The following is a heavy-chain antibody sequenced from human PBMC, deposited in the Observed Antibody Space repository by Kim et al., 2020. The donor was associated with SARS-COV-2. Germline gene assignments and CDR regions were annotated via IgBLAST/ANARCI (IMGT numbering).Heavy chain of an antibody. Sequence: ASVKVSCKASGYTFTSYAMHWVRQAPGQRLEWMGWINAGNGNTKYSQKFQGRVTITRDTSASTAYMELSSLRSEDTAVYYCASRRYSSGWFHDAFDIWGQGTMVTVSS. D-gene: IGHD6-19*01. J-gene: IGHJ3*02. CDR1: GYTFTSYA. CDR2: INAGNGNT. CDR3: ASRRYSSGWFHDAFDI. V-gene: IGHV1-3*01.